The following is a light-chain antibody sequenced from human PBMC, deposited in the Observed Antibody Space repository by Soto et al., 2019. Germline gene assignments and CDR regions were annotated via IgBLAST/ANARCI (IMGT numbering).Light chain of an antibody. J-gene: IGKJ4*01. CDR2: GAS. CDR3: QQYGSSLLT. CDR1: QSVSSSY. V-gene: IGKV3-20*01. Sequence: EIVLTQFPGTLSLSPGESATLSCRASQSVSSSYLAWYQQKPGQAPRLLIYGASSRATGIPDRFSGSGSGTDFTLTISRLEPEDFAVYYCQQYGSSLLTFGGGTKVDIK.